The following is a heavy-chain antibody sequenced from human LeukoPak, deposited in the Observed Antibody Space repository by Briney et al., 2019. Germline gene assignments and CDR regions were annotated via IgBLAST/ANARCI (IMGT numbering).Heavy chain of an antibody. CDR3: AREATPQTSTLYYYYYYMDV. CDR2: IIPIYDIA. D-gene: IGHD1/OR15-1a*01. CDR1: GGIFSTYA. Sequence: GASVKVSCKASGGIFSTYAISWLRQAPGQGLEWMGGIIPIYDIANYAQKLRGRVTITADESTSTSYMEVNGLRSEDTAVYYCAREATPQTSTLYYYYYYMDVWGNGTPVTVSS. J-gene: IGHJ6*03. V-gene: IGHV1-69*13.